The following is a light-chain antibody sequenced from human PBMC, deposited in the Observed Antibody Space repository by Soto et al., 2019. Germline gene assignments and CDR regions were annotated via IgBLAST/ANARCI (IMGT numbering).Light chain of an antibody. CDR1: QGISSA. V-gene: IGKV1D-13*01. J-gene: IGKJ5*01. CDR3: QQFNNYPIT. CDR2: DAS. Sequence: AIQLTQSPSSLSASVGDRVTITCQASQGISSALALYQQKPGKAPKLLIYDASSLESGVPSRFSGSGSGTDFTLTISSLQPEDFATYYCQQFNNYPITFGQGTRLEIK.